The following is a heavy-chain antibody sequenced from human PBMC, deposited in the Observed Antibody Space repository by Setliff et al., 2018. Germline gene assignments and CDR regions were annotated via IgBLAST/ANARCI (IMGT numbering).Heavy chain of an antibody. CDR3: VRDTSGRDAFDV. V-gene: IGHV3-23*01. Sequence: LSCAASGFTFSSYAMTWVRQAPGKGLEWVSGISGGGSRTYYADSVKGRFTISRDNSKNTLYLQMNSLRTEDTAVYYCVRDTSGRDAFDVWGQGTMVTVSS. D-gene: IGHD6-19*01. CDR1: GFTFSSYA. CDR2: ISGGGSRT. J-gene: IGHJ3*01.